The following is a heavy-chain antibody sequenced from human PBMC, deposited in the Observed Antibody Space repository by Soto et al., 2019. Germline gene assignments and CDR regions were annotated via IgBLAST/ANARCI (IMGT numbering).Heavy chain of an antibody. CDR2: IYPGDSDT. V-gene: IGHV5-51*01. CDR3: ARSRRGAYSSGWYSPSGYYNYGIDV. J-gene: IGHJ6*02. Sequence: PGESLKISCQASEYRFTTYVIGWVRQIPGKGLEWMGIIYPGDSDTKYSPSLQGQVTISADTSISTAYLQWTSLKASDTAMYYCARSRRGAYSSGWYSPSGYYNYGIDVWGQGTKVTVSS. CDR1: EYRFTTYV. D-gene: IGHD6-19*01.